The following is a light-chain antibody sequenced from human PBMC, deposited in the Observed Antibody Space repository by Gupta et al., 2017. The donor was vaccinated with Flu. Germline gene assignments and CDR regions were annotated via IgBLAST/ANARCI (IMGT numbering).Light chain of an antibody. CDR3: QQSYRTPYT. J-gene: IGKJ2*01. Sequence: PSSLSASVGDRVTITCRASQKISNYLNWFQQEAGKPPKLLIYSGSDLQSDVPSRFSGSGSGSEFTFIISSLQPEDFATYYCQQSYRTPYTFGQGTKMEIK. V-gene: IGKV1-39*01. CDR2: SGS. CDR1: QKISNY.